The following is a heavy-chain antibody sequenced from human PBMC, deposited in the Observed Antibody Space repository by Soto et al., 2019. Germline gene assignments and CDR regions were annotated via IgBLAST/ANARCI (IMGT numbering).Heavy chain of an antibody. D-gene: IGHD5-12*01. J-gene: IGHJ4*02. V-gene: IGHV3-33*01. CDR1: GFTFSSYG. CDR3: ASEIVATIN. CDR2: IWYDGGNK. Sequence: GGSLRLSCAASGFTFSSYGMHWVRQAPGKGLEWVAVIWYDGGNKYYADSVKGRFTISRDNSKNTLYLQMNSLRAEDTAVYYCASEIVATINWGQGTLVTVSS.